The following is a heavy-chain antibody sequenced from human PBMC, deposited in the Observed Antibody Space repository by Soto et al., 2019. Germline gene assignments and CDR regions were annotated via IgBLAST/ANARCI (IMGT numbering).Heavy chain of an antibody. CDR1: GGSISSYY. CDR3: AGDDPGAAAGTGLDY. D-gene: IGHD6-13*01. J-gene: IGHJ4*02. Sequence: SETLSLTCTVSGGSISSYYWSWIRQPPGKGLEWIGYIYYSGSTNYNPSLKSRVTISVDTSKNQFSLKLSSVTAADTAVYYCAGDDPGAAAGTGLDYWGQGTLVTVSS. CDR2: IYYSGST. V-gene: IGHV4-59*01.